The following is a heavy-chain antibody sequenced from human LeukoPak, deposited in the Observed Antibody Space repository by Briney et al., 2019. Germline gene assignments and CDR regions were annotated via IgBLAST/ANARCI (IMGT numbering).Heavy chain of an antibody. CDR3: ARGIRDGYIQGSYYFDD. J-gene: IGHJ4*02. CDR2: ISSSSTFI. V-gene: IGHV3-21*01. CDR1: GFTFSSYS. Sequence: GGSLRLSCAASGFTFSSYSMNWVRQAPGKGLEWVSSISSSSTFIYYADSLKGRFTISRDNAKNSLYLQMNSLRAEDTAVYYCARGIRDGYIQGSYYFDDWGQGTLVIVSS. D-gene: IGHD5-24*01.